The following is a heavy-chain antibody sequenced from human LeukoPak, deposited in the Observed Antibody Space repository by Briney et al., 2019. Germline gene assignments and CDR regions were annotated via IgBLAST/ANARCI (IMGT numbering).Heavy chain of an antibody. CDR2: IYYSGST. J-gene: IGHJ4*02. CDR3: ARQTEWLRLLSFDY. CDR1: GGSISSSSYS. D-gene: IGHD5-12*01. V-gene: IGHV4-39*01. Sequence: SETLSHTCTVSGGSISSSSYSWGWLRQPPGKGLEWIGSIYYSGSTYYNPSLKSRVTISVDASKNQFSLKLSSVTAADTAVYYCARQTEWLRLLSFDYWGQGTLVTVSS.